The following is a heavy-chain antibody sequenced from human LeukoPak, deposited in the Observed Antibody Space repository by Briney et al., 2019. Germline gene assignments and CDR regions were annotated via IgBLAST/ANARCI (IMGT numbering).Heavy chain of an antibody. V-gene: IGHV3-11*01. D-gene: IGHD3-3*01. CDR1: GFTFSDYY. CDR3: ARVGYDFWSGYRSFDY. Sequence: GGSLRLSCAASGFTFSDYYMSWIRQAAGKGLEWVSYISSSGSTIYYADSVKGRFTISRDNAKNSLYLQMNSLRAEDTAVYYCARVGYDFWSGYRSFDYWGQGTLVTVSS. CDR2: ISSSGSTI. J-gene: IGHJ4*02.